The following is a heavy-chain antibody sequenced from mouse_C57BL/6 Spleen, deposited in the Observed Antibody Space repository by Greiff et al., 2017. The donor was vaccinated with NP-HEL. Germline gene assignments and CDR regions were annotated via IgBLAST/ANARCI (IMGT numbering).Heavy chain of an antibody. CDR2: IWSDGST. Sequence: VKLMESGPGLVAPSQSLSITCTVSGFSLTSYGVHWVRQPPGKGLEWLVVIWSDGSTTYNSALKSRLCISKNNTKSQVFLKMNSLQTDDTAMYYCARHGGHSFDYWGQGTTLTVSS. V-gene: IGHV2-6-1*01. CDR3: ARHGGHSFDY. J-gene: IGHJ2*01. CDR1: GFSLTSYG.